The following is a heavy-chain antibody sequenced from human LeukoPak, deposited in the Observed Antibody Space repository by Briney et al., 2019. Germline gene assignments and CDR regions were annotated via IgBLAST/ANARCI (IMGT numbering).Heavy chain of an antibody. V-gene: IGHV4-59*01. CDR1: GGSISSYY. Sequence: SETLSLTCTVSGGSISSYYWSWIRQPPGKGLEWIGHIYYSGSTNYNPSLKSRVTISVDTSKNQFSLKLSSVTAADTAVYYCARVSTFIGKNWFDPWGQGTLVTVSS. J-gene: IGHJ5*02. CDR3: ARVSTFIGKNWFDP. CDR2: IYYSGST. D-gene: IGHD1-26*01.